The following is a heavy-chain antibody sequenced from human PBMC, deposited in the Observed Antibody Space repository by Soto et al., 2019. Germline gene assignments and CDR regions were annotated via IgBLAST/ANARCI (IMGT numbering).Heavy chain of an antibody. CDR2: IYHSGST. CDR3: ASAVPAAMGVGYYYYYGMDV. V-gene: IGHV4-4*02. Sequence: SETLSLTCAVSGGSISGSNWWSWVRQPPGKGLEWIGEIYHSGSTNYNPSLKSRVTISVDKSKNQFSLKLSSVTAADTAVYYCASAVPAAMGVGYYYYYGMDVWGQGTTVTVSS. D-gene: IGHD2-2*01. J-gene: IGHJ6*02. CDR1: GGSISGSNW.